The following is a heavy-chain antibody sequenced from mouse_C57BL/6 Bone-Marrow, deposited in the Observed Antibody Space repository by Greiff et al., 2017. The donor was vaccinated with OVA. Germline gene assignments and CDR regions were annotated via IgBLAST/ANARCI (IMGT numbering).Heavy chain of an antibody. V-gene: IGHV1-75*01. CDR3: ARWGNYVAWFAY. J-gene: IGHJ3*01. CDR1: GYTFTDYY. D-gene: IGHD2-1*01. CDR2: IFPGSGST. Sequence: VQLQQSGPELVKPGASVKISCKASGYTFTDYYINWVKQRPGQGLEWIGWIFPGSGSTYYNEKFKGKATLTVNKSSSTAYMLLSSLTSEDSAVYVCARWGNYVAWFAYWGQGTLVTVSA.